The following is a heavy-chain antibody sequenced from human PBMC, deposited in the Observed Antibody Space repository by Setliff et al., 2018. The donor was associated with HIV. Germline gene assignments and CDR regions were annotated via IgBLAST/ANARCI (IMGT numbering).Heavy chain of an antibody. CDR3: ARGFTFGGVILITFSFDY. Sequence: PSETLSLTCAVYGGSFSAYHWSWIRQTPGKGLEWLGEINHGGSTNYNSSLKSRVTISVDTSKNQFSLKLSSVTAADTAVYYCARGFTFGGVILITFSFDYWGQGTPVTVSS. CDR2: INHGGST. J-gene: IGHJ4*02. CDR1: GGSFSAYH. V-gene: IGHV4-34*01. D-gene: IGHD3-16*01.